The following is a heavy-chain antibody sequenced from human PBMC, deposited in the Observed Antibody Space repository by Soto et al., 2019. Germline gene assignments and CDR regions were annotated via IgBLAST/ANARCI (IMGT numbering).Heavy chain of an antibody. CDR3: VRRGTLTMVEYFDY. CDR1: GFTFRNYG. Sequence: QVQLVESGGGVVQPGRSLRLSCVASGFTFRNYGMHWVRQAPGKGLEWVGVIYYDGSNDYYADSVKGRFTISRDDSRNTLYLQMNSLRAEDTAVYYCVRRGTLTMVEYFDYWGQGTLVTVSS. V-gene: IGHV3-33*01. J-gene: IGHJ4*02. CDR2: IYYDGSND. D-gene: IGHD3-16*01.